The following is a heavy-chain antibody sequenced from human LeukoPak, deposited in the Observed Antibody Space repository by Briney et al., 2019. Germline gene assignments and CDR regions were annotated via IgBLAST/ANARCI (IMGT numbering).Heavy chain of an antibody. V-gene: IGHV3-30-3*01. Sequence: GGSLRLSCAASGFTFSSYAMHWVRQAPGKGLEWVAVISNDESNKYYADSVKGRFTISRDNSKNTLYLQMNSLRAEDTAVYYCARSPSSWNEFDYWGQGTLVTVSS. J-gene: IGHJ4*02. CDR3: ARSPSSWNEFDY. CDR2: ISNDESNK. D-gene: IGHD6-13*01. CDR1: GFTFSSYA.